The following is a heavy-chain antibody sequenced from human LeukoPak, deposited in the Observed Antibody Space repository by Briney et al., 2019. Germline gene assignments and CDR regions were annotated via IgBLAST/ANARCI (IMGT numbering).Heavy chain of an antibody. Sequence: PGGSLRLSCAASEFTFSSYAMSWVRQAPGKGLEWVSAISGSGDTTYYADSVTGRFTISRDNSKNTLYLQMNSLRAEDTAVYYCAREAAGYHYYYGMDVWGQGTTVTVSS. CDR3: AREAAGYHYYYGMDV. CDR1: EFTFSSYA. J-gene: IGHJ6*02. V-gene: IGHV3-23*01. CDR2: ISGSGDTT. D-gene: IGHD6-13*01.